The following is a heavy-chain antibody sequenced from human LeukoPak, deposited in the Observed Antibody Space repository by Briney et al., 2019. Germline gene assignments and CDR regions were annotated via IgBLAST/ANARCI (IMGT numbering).Heavy chain of an antibody. D-gene: IGHD5-24*01. V-gene: IGHV3-23*01. Sequence: GGSLRLSCAASGFTFSNYVLSWVRQVPGKGLECVSSISGGGGTTSYADSVKSRFTISRHNSKNTLYLQMNSLSAEDAAIYYCAKTDGYNDYYFDYWGQGSLVTVSS. J-gene: IGHJ4*02. CDR3: AKTDGYNDYYFDY. CDR2: ISGGGGTT. CDR1: GFTFSNYV.